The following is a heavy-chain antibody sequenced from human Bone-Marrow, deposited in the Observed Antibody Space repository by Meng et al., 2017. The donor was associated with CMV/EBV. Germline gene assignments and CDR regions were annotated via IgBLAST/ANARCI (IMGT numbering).Heavy chain of an antibody. D-gene: IGHD3-3*01. CDR3: AREYYDFWSGPNWFDP. Sequence: FTFSRYAMHWVRQAPGKGLEWVAVISYDGSNKYYADSVKGRFTISRDNSKNTLYLQMNSLRAEDTAVYYCAREYYDFWSGPNWFDPWGQGTLVTVSS. CDR1: FTFSRYA. V-gene: IGHV3-30*04. CDR2: ISYDGSNK. J-gene: IGHJ5*02.